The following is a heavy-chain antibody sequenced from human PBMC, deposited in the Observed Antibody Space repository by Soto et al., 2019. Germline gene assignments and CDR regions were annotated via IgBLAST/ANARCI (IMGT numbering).Heavy chain of an antibody. CDR1: GYTFTSYA. CDR3: ARAPGFSSTSCYSGWFDP. J-gene: IGHJ5*02. V-gene: IGHV1-3*01. CDR2: INAGNGNT. Sequence: ASVKVSCKASGYTFTSYAMHWVRQAPGQRLEWMGWINAGNGNTKYSQKFQGRVTITRDTSACTSYMELSSLRSEDTAVYYCARAPGFSSTSCYSGWFDPWGQGTLVTVSS. D-gene: IGHD2-2*01.